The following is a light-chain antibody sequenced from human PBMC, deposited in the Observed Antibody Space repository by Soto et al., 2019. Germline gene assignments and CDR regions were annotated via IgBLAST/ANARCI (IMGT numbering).Light chain of an antibody. J-gene: IGKJ3*01. V-gene: IGKV1-39*01. CDR3: QQSYSLPPT. Sequence: DIQMTQSPSSLSASVGDRVTITCRASQSISDYLNWYQQKPWKAPNLLITAAFSLQSGVPSRFTGSGSGTHFTLTISNLQPEDFATYYCQQSYSLPPTFGPGTKVDI. CDR1: QSISDY. CDR2: AAF.